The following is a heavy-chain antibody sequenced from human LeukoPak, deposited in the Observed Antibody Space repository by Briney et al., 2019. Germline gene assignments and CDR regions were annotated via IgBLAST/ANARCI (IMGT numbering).Heavy chain of an antibody. CDR1: GFHLRIYS. V-gene: IGHV3-48*01. D-gene: IGHD3-22*01. CDR3: ARDKNDSSGYYYGY. Sequence: GGSLRLSCAASGFHLRIYSVNWVRQAPGKGLEWVSYISSSSTTIYYADSVKGRFTISRDNAKNSLYLQMNSLRAEDTAVYYCARDKNDSSGYYYGYWGQGTLVTVSS. CDR2: ISSSSTTI. J-gene: IGHJ4*02.